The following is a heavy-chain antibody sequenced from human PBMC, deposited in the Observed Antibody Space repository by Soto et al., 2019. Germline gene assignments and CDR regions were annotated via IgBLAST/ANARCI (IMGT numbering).Heavy chain of an antibody. D-gene: IGHD6-19*01. CDR3: ARAGYSSGWYIAP. J-gene: IGHJ5*02. CDR1: GFTFSSYS. Sequence: PGGSLRLSCAASGFTFSSYSMNWVRQAPGKGLEWVSSISSSSSYIYYADSVKGRFTISRDNAKNSLYLQMNSLRAEDTAVYYCARAGYSSGWYIAPWGQGTLVNVSS. CDR2: ISSSSSYI. V-gene: IGHV3-21*01.